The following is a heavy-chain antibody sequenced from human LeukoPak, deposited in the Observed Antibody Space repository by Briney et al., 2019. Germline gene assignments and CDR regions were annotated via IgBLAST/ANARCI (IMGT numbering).Heavy chain of an antibody. CDR2: TYYRSQWYN. J-gene: IGHJ3*02. CDR1: GDSFSSNNVA. Sequence: SQTLSLTCAISGDSFSSNNVAWNWIRQSPSRGLEWLGRTYYRSQWYNDYAVSVKSRITINADTSKNQFSLQLHSLTPGDTAVYDCARAEWGAAGDEHAFDIGGQGTRVTVSS. V-gene: IGHV6-1*01. CDR3: ARAEWGAAGDEHAFDI. D-gene: IGHD6-25*01.